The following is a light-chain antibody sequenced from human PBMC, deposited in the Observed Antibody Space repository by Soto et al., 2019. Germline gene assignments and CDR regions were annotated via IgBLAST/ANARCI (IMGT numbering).Light chain of an antibody. V-gene: IGLV1-51*01. CDR2: DNN. Sequence: QSVLTQPPSVSAAPGHKVTISCSGTASNIGNDYVSWYQQLPGEAPQLLIYDNNRRPSGIPDRFSGSRSDTSATLGITGLQTGDEADYYCGAWASSLNVYVFGPGTKVTVL. CDR1: ASNIGNDY. J-gene: IGLJ1*01. CDR3: GAWASSLNVYV.